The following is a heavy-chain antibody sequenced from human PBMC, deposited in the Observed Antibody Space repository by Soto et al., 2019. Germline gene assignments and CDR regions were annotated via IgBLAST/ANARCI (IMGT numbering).Heavy chain of an antibody. D-gene: IGHD3-10*01. V-gene: IGHV1-2*02. J-gene: IGHJ5*02. CDR2: INPNSGGT. CDR3: ARDPPSPYGSGSNRWFDP. Sequence: QLQLVQSGAEVKKPGASVKVSCKASGYTFTGYYMHWVRQAPGQGLEWMGWINPNSGGTNYAQKFQGRVTMTRDTSISTAYMELSRLRSDDTAVYYCARDPPSPYGSGSNRWFDPWGQGTLVTVSS. CDR1: GYTFTGYY.